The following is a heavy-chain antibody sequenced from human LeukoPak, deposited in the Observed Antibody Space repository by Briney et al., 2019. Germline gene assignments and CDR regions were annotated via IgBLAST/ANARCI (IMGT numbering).Heavy chain of an antibody. V-gene: IGHV4-39*07. Sequence: SGTLSLTCTVSGGSISSSSYYWGWIRQPPGKGLEWIGSIYYSGSTYYNPSLKSRVNISVDTSKNQFSLKLSSVTAADTAVYYCARDAGYYYDSSGYSITAEYFQHWGQGTLVTVSS. D-gene: IGHD3-22*01. CDR1: GGSISSSSYY. J-gene: IGHJ1*01. CDR2: IYYSGST. CDR3: ARDAGYYYDSSGYSITAEYFQH.